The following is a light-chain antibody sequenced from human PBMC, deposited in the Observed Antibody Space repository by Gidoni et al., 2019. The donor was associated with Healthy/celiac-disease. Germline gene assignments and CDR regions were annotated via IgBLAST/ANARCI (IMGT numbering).Light chain of an antibody. CDR1: QSISSW. CDR3: QQYNSFLLT. Sequence: DIQMTQSPSTLSASVGDRVTITCRASQSISSWLAWYQQKPGKAPKRLIYKASSLESGVPSRFSGSGSGTEFTLTISSLQPDDFATYYCQQYNSFLLTFGGGTKVEIK. J-gene: IGKJ4*01. CDR2: KAS. V-gene: IGKV1-5*03.